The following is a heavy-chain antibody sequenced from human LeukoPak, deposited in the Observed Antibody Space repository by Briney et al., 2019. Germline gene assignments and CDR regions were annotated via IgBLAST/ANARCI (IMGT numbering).Heavy chain of an antibody. CDR2: IISIFGTV. Sequence: SVKVSCKASGGTFSSYAINWVRQAPGQGLEWMGGIISIFGTVNYAQKFQGRVTITADESTSTAYMELSSLRSEDTAVHYCAREGVGGTLKYQLLKYWFDPWGQGTLVTVSS. CDR1: GGTFSSYA. D-gene: IGHD2-2*01. V-gene: IGHV1-69*13. J-gene: IGHJ5*02. CDR3: AREGVGGTLKYQLLKYWFDP.